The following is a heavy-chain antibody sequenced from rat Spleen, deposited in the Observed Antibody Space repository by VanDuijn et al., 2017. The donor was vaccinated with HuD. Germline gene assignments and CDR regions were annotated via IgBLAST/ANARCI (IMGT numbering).Heavy chain of an antibody. CDR3: ARDPYYYVMDA. CDR1: GFSLTSND. V-gene: IGHV2-13*01. CDR2: IWGNGDT. J-gene: IGHJ4*01. Sequence: QVQLKESGPGLVQPSQTLSLTCTVSGFSLTSNDIQWVRQPPGKGLEWMGVIWGNGDTHYNSALKSRLNIIRDTSKSQVFLKMNSLQTGDTATYYCARDPYYYVMDAWGQGTSVTVSS.